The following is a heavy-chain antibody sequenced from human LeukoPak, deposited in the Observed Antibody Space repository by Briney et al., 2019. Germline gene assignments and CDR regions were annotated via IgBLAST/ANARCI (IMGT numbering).Heavy chain of an antibody. D-gene: IGHD4-17*01. CDR1: GGSISSSDYY. Sequence: SETLSLTCTVSGGSISSSDYYWAWIRQPPGKGVEWIGSINYSGSTYYNPSLRSRVTISVDTSKNQFSLKLSSVTAAGTAVYYCVREKSRNCGVIWLDRWGQGTLVPVSS. J-gene: IGHJ5*02. CDR3: VREKSRNCGVIWLDR. V-gene: IGHV4-39*02. CDR2: INYSGST.